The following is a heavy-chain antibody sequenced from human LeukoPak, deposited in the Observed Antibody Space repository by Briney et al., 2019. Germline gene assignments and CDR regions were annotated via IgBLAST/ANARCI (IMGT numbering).Heavy chain of an antibody. J-gene: IGHJ4*02. D-gene: IGHD2-2*01. V-gene: IGHV1-18*01. CDR1: GYIFASYG. CDR2: ISGYNGNT. Sequence: GASVKVSCKASGYIFASYGISWVRQAPGQGLQGMGWISGYNGNTNYAQKFQGRVTVTTETSTSTVYMELRSLRSDDTAVYYCARQAACSSIRCPIDYWGQGTLVTVSS. CDR3: ARQAACSSIRCPIDY.